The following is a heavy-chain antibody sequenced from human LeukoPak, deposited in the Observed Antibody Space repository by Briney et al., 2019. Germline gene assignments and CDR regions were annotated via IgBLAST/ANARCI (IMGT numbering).Heavy chain of an antibody. V-gene: IGHV3-74*01. J-gene: IGHJ4*02. D-gene: IGHD4-17*01. CDR1: GFTFSSYW. CDR2: INSDGSST. Sequence: GGSLRLSCAASGFTFSSYWMHWVRQAPGKGLVWVSRINSDGSSTSYADSVKGRFTISRDNAKNTLYLQMNSLRAEDTAVYYCVRDSPTTVTPDFDYWGQGTLVTVSS. CDR3: VRDSPTTVTPDFDY.